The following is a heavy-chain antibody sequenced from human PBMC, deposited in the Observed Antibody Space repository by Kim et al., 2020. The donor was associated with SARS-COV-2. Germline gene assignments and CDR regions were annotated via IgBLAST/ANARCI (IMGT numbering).Heavy chain of an antibody. CDR1: GFTFSNYW. D-gene: IGHD3-3*02. CDR3: AKDLSGRQDM. CDR2: TDTDGRIT. V-gene: IGHV3-74*01. Sequence: GGSLRHSCVASGFTFSNYWMHWVRQAPGKGLVWVARTDTDGRITNYADFVEGRFTISRDNARDTLYLQLNSLRVEDTAVYYCAKDLSGRQDMWGQGTMVT. J-gene: IGHJ3*02.